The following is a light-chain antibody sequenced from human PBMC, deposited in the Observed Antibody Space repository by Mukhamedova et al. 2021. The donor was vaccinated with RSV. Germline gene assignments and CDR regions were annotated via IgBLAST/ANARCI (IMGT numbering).Light chain of an antibody. CDR3: QQVSSYPWT. V-gene: IGKV1-9*01. Sequence: ITCRASQGISNYLAWFQQQPGRAPKLLIFSASRLQSGVPARFSGSGSGTEFTLTISSLQPEDFASYYCQQVSSYPWTFGQGTKVE. CDR2: SAS. J-gene: IGKJ1*01. CDR1: QGISNY.